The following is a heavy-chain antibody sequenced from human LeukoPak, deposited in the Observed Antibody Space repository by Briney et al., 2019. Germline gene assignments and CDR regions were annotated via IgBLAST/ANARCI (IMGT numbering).Heavy chain of an antibody. V-gene: IGHV4-4*08. CDR3: ARGYGWGSYFYYYGLDV. CDR1: SGSISSYY. D-gene: IGHD3-10*01. CDR2: IYTTGTT. J-gene: IGHJ6*02. Sequence: SETLSLTCTVSSGSISSYYWSWIRQPPGKGLEWIGYIYTTGTTNYNPSLKSRVTVSIDTSENHSSLNLSSVTAADTAVYYCARGYGWGSYFYYYGLDVWGQGTTVTVSS.